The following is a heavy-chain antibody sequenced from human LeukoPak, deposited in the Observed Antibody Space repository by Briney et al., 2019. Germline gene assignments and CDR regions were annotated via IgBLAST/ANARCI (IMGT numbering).Heavy chain of an antibody. CDR3: AKGLGYCSGGSCYPLGAIDY. J-gene: IGHJ4*02. CDR2: ISGSGGST. Sequence: GGSLRLSCAASGFIFSSYAMSWVRQAPGKGLEWVSAISGSGGSTYYADSVKGRFTISRDNSKNTLYLQMNSLRAEDTAVYYCAKGLGYCSGGSCYPLGAIDYWGQGTLVTVSS. D-gene: IGHD2-15*01. V-gene: IGHV3-23*01. CDR1: GFIFSSYA.